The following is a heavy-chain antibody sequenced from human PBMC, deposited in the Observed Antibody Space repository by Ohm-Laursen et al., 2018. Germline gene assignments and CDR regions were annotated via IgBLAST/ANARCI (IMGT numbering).Heavy chain of an antibody. CDR1: GGSISSYY. CDR2: VYINGNT. D-gene: IGHD3-22*01. CDR3: ARLIEGEDYYDSSGYYYRQYDAFDI. V-gene: IGHV4-4*07. Sequence: SETLSLTCTVSGGSISSYYWSWIRQPAGKGLEWIGRVYINGNTNYNPSLKSRVTMSVDTSKNQFSLKLSSVTAADTAVYYCARLIEGEDYYDSSGYYYRQYDAFDIWGQGTMVTISS. J-gene: IGHJ3*02.